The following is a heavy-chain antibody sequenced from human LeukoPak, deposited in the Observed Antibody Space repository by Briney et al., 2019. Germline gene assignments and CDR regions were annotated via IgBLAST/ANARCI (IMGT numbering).Heavy chain of an antibody. CDR3: STLTVATDFDY. D-gene: IGHD5-12*01. CDR1: ASSVRISE. J-gene: IGHJ4*02. CDR2: ISSKGTTT. V-gene: IGHV3-48*03. Sequence: PGGSLTLSRAPSASSVRISEARCDRPPPGNWLGWSSDISSKGTTTNYAASVKAPFTTTRDTTKTSLYLPMNTLRAEDTAVYDCSTLTVATDFDYWGEGTLVTVSS.